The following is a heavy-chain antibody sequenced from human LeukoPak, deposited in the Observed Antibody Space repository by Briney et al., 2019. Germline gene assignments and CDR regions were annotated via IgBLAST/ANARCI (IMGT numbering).Heavy chain of an antibody. Sequence: PSETLSLTCTVSGGSISSYYWSWIRQPAGKGLEWIGRIYTSGSTNYNPSLKSRVTMSVDTSKNQFSLKLSSVTAADTAVYYCARGIAVAGTSLYYYGMDVWGKGTTVTVSS. D-gene: IGHD6-19*01. CDR1: GGSISSYY. CDR2: IYTSGST. CDR3: ARGIAVAGTSLYYYGMDV. J-gene: IGHJ6*04. V-gene: IGHV4-4*07.